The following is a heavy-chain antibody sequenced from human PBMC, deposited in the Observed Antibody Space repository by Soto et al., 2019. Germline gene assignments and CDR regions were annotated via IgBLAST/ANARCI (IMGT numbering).Heavy chain of an antibody. J-gene: IGHJ4*02. CDR3: ARDKITGLFDY. CDR2: INGAGST. V-gene: IGHV4-34*01. D-gene: IGHD2-8*02. CDR1: GGSFSGYS. Sequence: SETLSLTCAVHGGSFSGYSWTWIRQSPGKGLEWIGQINGAGSTNYNPSLKSRVTISVDTSKNQFSLKLTSVTAADTAVYYCARDKITGLFDYWGQGTLVTVSS.